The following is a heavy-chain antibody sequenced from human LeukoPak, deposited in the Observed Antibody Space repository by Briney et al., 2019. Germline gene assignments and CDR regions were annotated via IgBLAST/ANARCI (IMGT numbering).Heavy chain of an antibody. J-gene: IGHJ4*02. CDR3: AKAAQLLLYPGEHGY. D-gene: IGHD2-2*02. CDR1: GFTFSSYA. V-gene: IGHV3-23*01. Sequence: PGGSLRLSCAASGFTFSSYAMSWVRQAPGKGLEWVSAISGSGGSTYYADSVKGRFTISRDDSKNTLYLQMNSLRAEDTAVYYCAKAAQLLLYPGEHGYWGQGTLVTVSS. CDR2: ISGSGGST.